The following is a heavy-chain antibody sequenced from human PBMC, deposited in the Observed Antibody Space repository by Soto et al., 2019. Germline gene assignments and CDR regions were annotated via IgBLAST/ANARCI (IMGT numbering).Heavy chain of an antibody. CDR3: ATAWHYDFWSGYHNWFDP. CDR2: IYYSGST. V-gene: IGHV4-39*01. CDR1: GGSISSSSYY. D-gene: IGHD3-3*01. J-gene: IGHJ5*02. Sequence: WETLSLTCTVSGGSISSSSYYWGGIRQPPGKGLEWIGSIYYSGSTYYNPSLKSRVTISVDTSKNQFSLKLSSVTAADTAVYYCATAWHYDFWSGYHNWFDPWGQGPLVTVS.